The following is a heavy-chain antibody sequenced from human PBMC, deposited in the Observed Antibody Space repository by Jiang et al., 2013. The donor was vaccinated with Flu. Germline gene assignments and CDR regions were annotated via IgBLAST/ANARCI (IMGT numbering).Heavy chain of an antibody. J-gene: IGHJ5*02. V-gene: IGHV4-39*01. D-gene: IGHD2-2*01. CDR2: IYFSGST. Sequence: PGLVKPSETLSLTCTVSGDSISSGSYYWGWIRQPPGKGLEWIGSIYFSGSTYYNPSLKSRVIISVDTSKNQFSLNLSSVTAADTAVYYCARKDGYCSKIICSNNWFDPWGQGTLVTVSS. CDR3: ARKDGYCSKIICSNNWFDP. CDR1: GDSISSGSYY.